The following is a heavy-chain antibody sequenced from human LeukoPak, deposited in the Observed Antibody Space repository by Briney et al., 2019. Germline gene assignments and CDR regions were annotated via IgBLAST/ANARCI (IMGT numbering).Heavy chain of an antibody. V-gene: IGHV3-7*01. CDR2: IKQDGSEK. D-gene: IGHD3-16*01. J-gene: IGHJ5*02. CDR1: GFTSGNHW. CDR3: AKTYYDYIWGAYPLDL. Sequence: TGGSLRLSCLASGFTSGNHWMTSVRQAPGKGLEWVANIKQDGSEKYYVDSVKGRFTISRDNAMNSLYLQMNSLRAEDTAVYYCAKTYYDYIWGAYPLDLWGLGTLVTVSS.